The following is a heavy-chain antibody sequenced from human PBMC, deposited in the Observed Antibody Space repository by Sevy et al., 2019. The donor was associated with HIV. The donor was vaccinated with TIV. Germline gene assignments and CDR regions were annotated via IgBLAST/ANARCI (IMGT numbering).Heavy chain of an antibody. CDR2: ISNSGSTI. D-gene: IGHD4-4*01. V-gene: IGHV3-11*01. CDR3: ARHDFSNHGGFDF. J-gene: IGHJ4*02. CDR1: GFSFSDYY. Sequence: GGSLRLSCVASGFSFSDYYMSWMRQAPGMGLEWLAYISNSGSTIDYADSVRGRLTISRDNAKNSLYLQMNSLRVDDTALYYCARHDFSNHGGFDFWGQGTLVTVSS.